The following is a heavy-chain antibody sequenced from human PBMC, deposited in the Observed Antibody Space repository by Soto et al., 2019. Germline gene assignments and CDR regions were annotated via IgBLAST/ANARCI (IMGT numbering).Heavy chain of an antibody. D-gene: IGHD5-12*01. Sequence: TSETLSLTCAVYGGSFSGYYWSWIRQPPGKGLEWIGEINHSGSTNYNPSLKSRVTISVDTSKSQFSLKLSSVTAADTAVYYCASARGYSGYGSFDYWGQGTLVTVSS. CDR3: ASARGYSGYGSFDY. V-gene: IGHV4-34*01. CDR1: GGSFSGYY. J-gene: IGHJ4*02. CDR2: INHSGST.